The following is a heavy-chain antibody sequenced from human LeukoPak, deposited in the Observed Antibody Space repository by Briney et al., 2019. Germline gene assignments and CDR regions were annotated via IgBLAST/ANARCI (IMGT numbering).Heavy chain of an antibody. V-gene: IGHV3-7*01. CDR1: GFTFSSYW. J-gene: IGHJ4*02. D-gene: IGHD3-3*01. CDR2: IKQDGSGK. CDR3: AREYYDFWSGLYN. Sequence: PGGSLRLSCAASGFTFSSYWMSWVRQAPGKGLEWVANIKQDGSGKYYVDSVKGRFTISRDNAKNSVYLQMNSLRAEDTAVYYCAREYYDFWSGLYNWGQGTLVTVSS.